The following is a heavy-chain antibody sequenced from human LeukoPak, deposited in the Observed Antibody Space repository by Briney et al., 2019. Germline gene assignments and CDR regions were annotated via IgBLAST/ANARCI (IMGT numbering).Heavy chain of an antibody. V-gene: IGHV4-28*01. D-gene: IGHD3-22*01. CDR1: GYRISSTNW. J-gene: IGHJ1*01. Sequence: SDTLSLTCAVSGYRISSTNWWGWIRQPPGRGLEWIGYIYYSETTYYNPSLKSRVTMSVDTSKDQFSLKLSSVTAVDTAVYYCAVYDGTSGYFQYWGQGTLVTVSS. CDR3: AVYDGTSGYFQY. CDR2: IYYSETT.